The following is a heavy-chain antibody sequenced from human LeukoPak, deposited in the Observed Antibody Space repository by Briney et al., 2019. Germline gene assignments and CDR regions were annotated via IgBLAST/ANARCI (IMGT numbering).Heavy chain of an antibody. CDR3: AKDEEGPFDY. J-gene: IGHJ4*02. V-gene: IGHV3-23*01. CDR1: GFTFSSYA. Sequence: PGGSPRLSCAASGFTFSSYAMSWVRQAPGKGLEWVSAISGSGGSTYYADSVKGRFTISRDNSKNTLYLQMNSLRAEDTAVCYCAKDEEGPFDYWGQGTLVTVSS. CDR2: ISGSGGST.